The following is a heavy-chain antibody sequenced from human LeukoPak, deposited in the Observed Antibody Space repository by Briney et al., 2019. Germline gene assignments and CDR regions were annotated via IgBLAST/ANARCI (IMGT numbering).Heavy chain of an antibody. CDR1: GFTFSTYS. CDR2: ISTSSIYI. V-gene: IGHV3-21*01. D-gene: IGHD6-6*01. J-gene: IGHJ4*02. Sequence: GGPLRLSCAASGFTFSTYSMNWVRQAPGKGLEWISFISTSSIYIHYADSVKGRFTISRDNARNSLYLQMNSLRAEDTAVYYCARGEGSSSPFDYWGQGPLFTVSS. CDR3: ARGEGSSSPFDY.